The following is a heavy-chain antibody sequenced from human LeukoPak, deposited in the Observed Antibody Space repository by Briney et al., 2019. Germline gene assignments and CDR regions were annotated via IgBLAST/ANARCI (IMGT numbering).Heavy chain of an antibody. V-gene: IGHV1-69*13. CDR2: IIPIFGTA. J-gene: IGHJ4*02. CDR1: GRTFSSYA. CDR3: ARVLYGGDYFDY. Sequence: ASVKVSCKASGRTFSSYAISWVRQAPGQGLEWMGGIIPIFGTANYAQKFQGRVTITADESTSTAYMELSSLRSEDTAVYYCARVLYGGDYFDYWGQGTPVTVSS. D-gene: IGHD4-17*01.